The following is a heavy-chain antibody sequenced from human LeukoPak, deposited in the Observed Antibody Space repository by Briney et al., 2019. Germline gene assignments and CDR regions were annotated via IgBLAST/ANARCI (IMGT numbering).Heavy chain of an antibody. CDR1: AFTLSELS. J-gene: IGHJ6*03. CDR2: YPKDANT. CDR3: ATGVYCATTTCPGYGNYYYFMDV. D-gene: IGHD2-21*01. V-gene: IGHV1-24*01. Sequence: ASLKVSCKVSAFTLSELSIHWVRQAPGQGLEWAGGYPKDANTAYAERFRDRVFLTDDRSANTAYMDLGSLGADDTAVYYCATGVYCATTTCPGYGNYYYFMDVWGEGTTVTV.